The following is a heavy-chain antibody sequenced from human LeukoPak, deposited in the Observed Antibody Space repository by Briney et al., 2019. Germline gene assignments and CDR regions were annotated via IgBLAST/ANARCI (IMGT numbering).Heavy chain of an antibody. CDR2: MNPNSGNT. CDR3: ARVRSDYVWGSYRVYYFDY. V-gene: IGHV1-8*02. CDR1: GYTFTGYY. J-gene: IGHJ4*02. Sequence: GASVKVSCKASGYTFTGYYMHWVRQAPGQGLEWMGWMNPNSGNTGYAQKFQGRVTMTRNTSISTAYMELSSLRSEDTAVYYCARVRSDYVWGSYRVYYFDYWGQGTLVTVSS. D-gene: IGHD3-16*02.